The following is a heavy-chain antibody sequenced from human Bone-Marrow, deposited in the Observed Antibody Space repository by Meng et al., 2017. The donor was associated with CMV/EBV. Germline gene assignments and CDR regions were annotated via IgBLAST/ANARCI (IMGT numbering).Heavy chain of an antibody. CDR3: ATTYYYDDTDYP. D-gene: IGHD3-22*01. V-gene: IGHV3-7*01. CDR2: INQHGSEN. Sequence: GESLKISCAASGFTFSSYSMNWVRQAPGKGLEWVGNINQHGSENQYADSVRGRFTISRDNARNSVYLQMNTLRAEDTAVYYCATTYYYDDTDYPSGQGTLVTVSS. CDR1: GFTFSSYS. J-gene: IGHJ5*02.